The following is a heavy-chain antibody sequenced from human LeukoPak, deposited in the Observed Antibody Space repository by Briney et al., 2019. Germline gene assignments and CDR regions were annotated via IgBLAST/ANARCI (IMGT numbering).Heavy chain of an antibody. V-gene: IGHV3-48*01. J-gene: IGHJ4*02. CDR2: IDGGSSAI. Sequence: RGCPRHPCAASGFTFSRYSMKWVRQAPGKGPEWVSHIDGGSSAIYYADSVKGRFTISRDNARNSLYLQMNSLRGEDTGVYYCARDSGRGGSCEYWGKEALVTVSS. CDR1: GFTFSRYS. D-gene: IGHD2-15*01. CDR3: ARDSGRGGSCEY.